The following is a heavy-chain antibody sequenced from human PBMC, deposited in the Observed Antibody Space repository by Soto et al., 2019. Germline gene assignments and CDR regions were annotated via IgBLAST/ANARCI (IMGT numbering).Heavy chain of an antibody. CDR2: IAVGSGNT. CDR1: GFTFTSSA. Sequence: QMQLVQSGPEVKKPGTSVKVSCKASGFTFTSSAVQWVRQARGQRLEWIGWIAVGSGNTNYAQKFQERVTITRDMSTSTAYTDLSSLRSEDTAEYYCAVFSYYYYGMDVWGQGTTVTVSS. V-gene: IGHV1-58*01. CDR3: AVFSYYYYGMDV. J-gene: IGHJ6*02.